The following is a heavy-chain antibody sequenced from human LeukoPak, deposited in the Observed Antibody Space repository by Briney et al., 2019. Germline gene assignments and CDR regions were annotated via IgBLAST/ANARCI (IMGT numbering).Heavy chain of an antibody. CDR2: IRYDGSNK. CDR3: AKDPLSSQKLANWFDP. Sequence: GGSLRLSCAASGFSFSTYGMRWVRQDPGKGLEWVAFIRYDGSNKYYADSVKGRFTISRDNSKNTLYLQMNSLRAEDTAVYYCAKDPLSSQKLANWFDPWGQGTLVTVSP. CDR1: GFSFSTYG. J-gene: IGHJ5*02. D-gene: IGHD3-10*01. V-gene: IGHV3-30*02.